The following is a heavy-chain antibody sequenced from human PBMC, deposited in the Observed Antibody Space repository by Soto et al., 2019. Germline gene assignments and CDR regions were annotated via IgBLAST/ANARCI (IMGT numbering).Heavy chain of an antibody. Sequence: TSETLSLTCAVSGGSISSSNWWSWVRQPPGKGLEWIGEIYHSGSTNYNPSLKSRVTISVDKSKNQFSLKLSSVTAADTAVYYCVRVPSFGEFPLDYWGQGTLVTVSS. CDR2: IYHSGST. J-gene: IGHJ4*02. V-gene: IGHV4-4*02. D-gene: IGHD3-10*01. CDR3: VRVPSFGEFPLDY. CDR1: GGSISSSNW.